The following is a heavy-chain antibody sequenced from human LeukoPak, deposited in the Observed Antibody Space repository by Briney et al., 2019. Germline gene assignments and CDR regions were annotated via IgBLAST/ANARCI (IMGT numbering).Heavy chain of an antibody. CDR1: GFTVSSNY. J-gene: IGHJ3*02. V-gene: IGHV3-53*01. CDR3: ARAKEWELHYAFDI. D-gene: IGHD1-26*01. Sequence: GGSLRLSCAASGFTVSSNYMSWVRQAPGKGLEWVSVIYSGGSTYYADSVKGRFTISRDNSKNTLYLQMNSLRAEDTAVYYCARAKEWELHYAFDIWGQGTMVTVSS. CDR2: IYSGGST.